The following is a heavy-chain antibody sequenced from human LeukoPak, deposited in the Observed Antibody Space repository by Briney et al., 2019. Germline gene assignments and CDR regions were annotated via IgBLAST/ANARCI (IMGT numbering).Heavy chain of an antibody. V-gene: IGHV3-23*01. D-gene: IGHD3-10*01. J-gene: IGHJ4*02. CDR3: ASGSYRLGDY. CDR2: ISGSSDST. Sequence: PGRSLRLSCVGSGFAFHNYAMSWVRQAPGKGLEWVSSISGSSDSTYYADAVKGRFTISRDNSKNTLYLQMNILRAEDTAVYYCASGSYRLGDYWGQGTLVTVSS. CDR1: GFAFHNYA.